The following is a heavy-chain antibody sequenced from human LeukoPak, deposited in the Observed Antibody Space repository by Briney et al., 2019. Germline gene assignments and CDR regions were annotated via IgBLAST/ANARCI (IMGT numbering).Heavy chain of an antibody. D-gene: IGHD3-10*01. CDR3: AATMVRSYYFDY. V-gene: IGHV4-59*01. Sequence: SETLSLTCTVSGGSISSYYWSWIRQPPGKGLEWIGYIYYSGSTNYNPSPKSRVTISVDTSKNQFSLKLSSVTAADTAVYYCAATMVRSYYFDYWGQGTLVTVSS. J-gene: IGHJ4*02. CDR2: IYYSGST. CDR1: GGSISSYY.